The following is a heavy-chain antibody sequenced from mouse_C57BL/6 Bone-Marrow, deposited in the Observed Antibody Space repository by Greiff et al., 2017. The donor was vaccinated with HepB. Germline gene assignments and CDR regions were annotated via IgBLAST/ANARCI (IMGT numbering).Heavy chain of an antibody. V-gene: IGHV4-1*01. Sequence: AAGGVDFSRYWMSWVRRAPGKGLEWIGEINPDSSTINYAPSLKDKFIISRDNAKNTLYLQMSKVRSEDTALYYCARIYYYGSSYHFDVWGTGTTVTVSS. J-gene: IGHJ1*03. CDR1: GVDFSRYW. CDR3: ARIYYYGSSYHFDV. CDR2: INPDSSTI. D-gene: IGHD1-1*01.